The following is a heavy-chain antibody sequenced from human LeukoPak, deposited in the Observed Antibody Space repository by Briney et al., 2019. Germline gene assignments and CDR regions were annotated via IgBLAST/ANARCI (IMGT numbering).Heavy chain of an antibody. D-gene: IGHD4-17*01. V-gene: IGHV4-38-2*01. CDR2: IYHSGST. CDR3: ARGRTVTSIHYYYYYYMDV. J-gene: IGHJ6*03. Sequence: SETLSLTCAVSGYSISSGYYWGWIRQPPGKGLEWIGSIYHSGSTYYNPSLKSRVTISVDTSKNQFSLKLSSVTAADTAVYYCARGRTVTSIHYYYYYYMDVWGKGTTVTVSS. CDR1: GYSISSGYY.